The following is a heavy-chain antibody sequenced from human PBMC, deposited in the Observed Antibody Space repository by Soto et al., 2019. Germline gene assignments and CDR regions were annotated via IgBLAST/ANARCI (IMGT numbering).Heavy chain of an antibody. CDR2: IYHGGST. J-gene: IGHJ3*02. Sequence: QLQLQESGSRLVKPSQTLSLTCTVSGYSIRRISYSWSWVRQSPGKGLEWIGNIYHGGSTFYNPXXXXXLTXSIXXXXXXXXLXLRSVAXADXXXYYCARQYKGHFDTWGQGAMVTVSS. D-gene: IGHD1-1*01. V-gene: IGHV4-30-2*06. CDR1: GYSIRRISYS. CDR3: ARQYKGHFDT.